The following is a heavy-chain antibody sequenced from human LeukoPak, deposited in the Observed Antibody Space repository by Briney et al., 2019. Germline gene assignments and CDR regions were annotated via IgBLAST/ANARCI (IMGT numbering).Heavy chain of an antibody. CDR2: ISYDGSNK. J-gene: IGHJ3*02. CDR1: GFTFSSYA. Sequence: GGSLRLSCAASGFTFSSYAMHWVRQAPGKGLEWVAVISYDGSNKYYADSVKGRFTISRDNSKNTLYLQMNSLRAEDTAVYYCATYCSSTSCLDAFDIWGQGTMVTVSS. V-gene: IGHV3-30-3*01. D-gene: IGHD2-2*01. CDR3: ATYCSSTSCLDAFDI.